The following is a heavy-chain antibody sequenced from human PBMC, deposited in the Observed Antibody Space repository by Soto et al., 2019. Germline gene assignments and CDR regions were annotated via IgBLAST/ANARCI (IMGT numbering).Heavy chain of an antibody. Sequence: QVQLQESGPGLVKPSQTLSLTCAVSGGSISNGGYYWSWIRQHPGKDLEWLGSIYFSGSTYYNPSLRSRVTISVATPKDQFSLKLSSVTAAAAAMYYCARDSHSQQPNHRWGGGYMDVWGKGTTVTVSS. D-gene: IGHD6-13*01. J-gene: IGHJ6*03. V-gene: IGHV4-31*11. CDR1: GGSISNGGYY. CDR3: ARDSHSQQPNHRWGGGYMDV. CDR2: IYFSGST.